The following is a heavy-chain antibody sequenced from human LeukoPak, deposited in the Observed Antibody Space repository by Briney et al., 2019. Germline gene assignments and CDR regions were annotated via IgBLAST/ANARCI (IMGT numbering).Heavy chain of an antibody. CDR2: IIPIFGTA. D-gene: IGHD3-22*01. Sequence: SVKVSCKASGGTFSSYAISWVRQAPGHGLEWMGGIIPIFGTATYAQKFQGRVTITADESTSTAYMELSSLRSEDTAVCYCARGTRYYDSRHLGYWGQGTLVTVSS. CDR1: GGTFSSYA. CDR3: ARGTRYYDSRHLGY. V-gene: IGHV1-69*13. J-gene: IGHJ4*02.